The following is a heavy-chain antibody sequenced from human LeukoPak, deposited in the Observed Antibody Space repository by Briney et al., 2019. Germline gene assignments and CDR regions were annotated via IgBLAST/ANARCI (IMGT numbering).Heavy chain of an antibody. Sequence: GGSLRPSCAASGFTFSSYGMHWVRQAPGKGLEWVAVISYDGSNKYCADSVKGRFTISRDNSKNTLYLQMNSLRAEDTAVYYCAKDNYYGMDVWGQGTTVTVSS. CDR1: GFTFSSYG. CDR2: ISYDGSNK. CDR3: AKDNYYGMDV. V-gene: IGHV3-30*18. J-gene: IGHJ6*02.